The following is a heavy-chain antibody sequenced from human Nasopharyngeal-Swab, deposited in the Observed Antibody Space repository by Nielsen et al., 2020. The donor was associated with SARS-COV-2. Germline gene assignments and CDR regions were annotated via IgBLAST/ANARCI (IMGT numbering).Heavy chain of an antibody. V-gene: IGHV3-9*01. D-gene: IGHD3-22*01. CDR2: ISWNSGST. CDR1: GFTFDDYA. CDR3: AKAPYYYDSSGFLTSYWYFDL. J-gene: IGHJ2*01. Sequence: SLKISCAASGFTFDDYAMHWVRPAPGKGLEWVSGISWNSGSTGYADSVKGRFTISRDNAKNSLYLQMNSLRAEDTALYYCAKAPYYYDSSGFLTSYWYFDLWGRGTLVTVSS.